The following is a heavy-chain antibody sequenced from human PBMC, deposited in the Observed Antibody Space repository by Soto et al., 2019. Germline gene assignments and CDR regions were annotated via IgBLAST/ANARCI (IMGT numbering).Heavy chain of an antibody. D-gene: IGHD2-15*01. CDR3: ARSQDIVVVVAATPEWFDP. CDR1: GYTFTGYY. Sequence: QVQLVQSGAEVKKPGASVKVSCKASGYTFTGYYMHWVRQAPGQGLEWMGWINPNSGGTNYAQKFQGRVTMTRDTSISTAYMELSRLRSDDTAVYYCARSQDIVVVVAATPEWFDPWGQGTLVTVSS. J-gene: IGHJ5*02. CDR2: INPNSGGT. V-gene: IGHV1-2*02.